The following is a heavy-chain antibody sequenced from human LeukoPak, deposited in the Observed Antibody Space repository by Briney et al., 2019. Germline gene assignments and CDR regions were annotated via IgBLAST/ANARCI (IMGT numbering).Heavy chain of an antibody. CDR3: AREGIAAAGIS. Sequence: GGSLRLSCAASGFTFSNYAMSWVRQAPGKGLEWVSGISGSGGSTYYADSVKGRFTISRDNSKNTLYLQMNSLRAEDTAVYYCAREGIAAAGISWGQGTLVTVSS. J-gene: IGHJ4*02. D-gene: IGHD6-13*01. CDR1: GFTFSNYA. CDR2: ISGSGGST. V-gene: IGHV3-23*01.